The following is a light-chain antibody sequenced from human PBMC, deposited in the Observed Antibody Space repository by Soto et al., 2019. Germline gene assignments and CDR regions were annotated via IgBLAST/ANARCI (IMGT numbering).Light chain of an antibody. CDR2: GAS. Sequence: EIVLTQSPATLSLSPGERATLSCRASQSVGNNLAWYQQKPGQAPRLLIYGASTRATGIPARFSVSGSGTEFTLTISRLQTEDFATYYCQQLNSYTRTFGQGSRLEIK. CDR3: QQLNSYTRT. J-gene: IGKJ5*01. CDR1: QSVGNN. V-gene: IGKV3-15*01.